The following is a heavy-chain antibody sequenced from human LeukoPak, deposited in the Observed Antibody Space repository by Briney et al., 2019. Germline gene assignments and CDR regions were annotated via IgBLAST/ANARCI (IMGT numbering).Heavy chain of an antibody. D-gene: IGHD6-13*01. CDR2: IYYSGTT. CDR3: ARTRPKYSSSWYADYFDY. V-gene: IGHV4-61*01. CDR1: GGSVSSNNDY. Sequence: SETLSLTCTVSGGSVSSNNDYWSWIRPSPGKGLKWIGYIYYSGTTNYNPSLKSRVTISVDTSENQFSLKLSSVTVADTAVYFCARTRPKYSSSWYADYFDYWGQGTLVTVSS. J-gene: IGHJ4*02.